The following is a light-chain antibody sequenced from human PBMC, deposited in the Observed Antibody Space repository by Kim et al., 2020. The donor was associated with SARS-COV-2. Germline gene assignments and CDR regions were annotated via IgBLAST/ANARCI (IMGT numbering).Light chain of an antibody. CDR2: GKN. V-gene: IGLV3-19*01. CDR1: SLRSYY. Sequence: SSELTQDPAVSVALGQTVRITCQGDSLRSYYASWYQQKPGQAPVLVIYGKNNRPSGIPDRFSGSSSGNTASLTITGAQAEDEADYYCNSRDSSGNPVVVFGGGTQLTVL. J-gene: IGLJ2*01. CDR3: NSRDSSGNPVVV.